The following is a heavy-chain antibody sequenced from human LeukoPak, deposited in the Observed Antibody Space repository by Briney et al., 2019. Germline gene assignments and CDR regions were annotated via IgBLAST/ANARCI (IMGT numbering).Heavy chain of an antibody. CDR2: IYPADSDT. CDR3: ARRRDLYSGSYYPFDY. CDR1: GYSFTNYW. J-gene: IGHJ4*02. Sequence: GESLKISFKGSGYSFTNYWIGWVRPMPGKGLEWMGIIYPADSDTRYSPSFQDQVTISADKSISTAYLQWSSLKASDTAMYYCARRRDLYSGSYYPFDYWGQGTLVTVSS. D-gene: IGHD1-26*01. V-gene: IGHV5-51*01.